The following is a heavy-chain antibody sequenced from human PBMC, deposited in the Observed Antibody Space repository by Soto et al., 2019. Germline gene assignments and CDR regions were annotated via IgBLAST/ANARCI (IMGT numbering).Heavy chain of an antibody. Sequence: QVQLVESGGGVVQPGRSLRLSCAASGFTFSSYGMHWVRQAPGKGLEWVAVISYDGSNKYYADSVKGRFTISRDNSKNTLYLQMNSLRAEDTAVYYCAKDVAYCGGDCYPFDYWGQGTLVTVSS. CDR2: ISYDGSNK. D-gene: IGHD2-21*02. J-gene: IGHJ4*02. CDR1: GFTFSSYG. CDR3: AKDVAYCGGDCYPFDY. V-gene: IGHV3-30*18.